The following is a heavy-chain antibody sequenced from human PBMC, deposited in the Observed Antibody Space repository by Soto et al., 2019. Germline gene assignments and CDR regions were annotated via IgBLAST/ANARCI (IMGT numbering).Heavy chain of an antibody. J-gene: IGHJ4*02. Sequence: QVQLVQSGAEVKKPGSSVKVSCKASGGTFSSYAISWVRQAPGQGLEWMGGIIPIFGTANYAQKFQGRVTITADESTSTAYMELSSLKSEDTAVYYCARGRRALNTYYSGSGSYYTSFDYWGQGTLVTVSS. CDR1: GGTFSSYA. CDR2: IIPIFGTA. D-gene: IGHD3-10*01. CDR3: ARGRRALNTYYSGSGSYYTSFDY. V-gene: IGHV1-69*01.